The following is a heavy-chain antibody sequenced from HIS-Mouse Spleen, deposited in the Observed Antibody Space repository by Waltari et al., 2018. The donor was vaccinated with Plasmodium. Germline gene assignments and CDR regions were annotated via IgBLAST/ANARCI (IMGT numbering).Heavy chain of an antibody. CDR3: AKDGWGKGSGGNWFDP. J-gene: IGHJ5*02. D-gene: IGHD7-27*01. CDR2: ISYDGSNK. CDR1: GFTFSSYG. V-gene: IGHV3-30*18. Sequence: GGGVVQPGRSLRLSCAASGFTFSSYGMHWVRQAPGKGLEWVAVISYDGSNKYYADSVKGRFTISRDNSKNTLYLQMNSLRAEDTAVYYCAKDGWGKGSGGNWFDPWGQGTLVTVSS.